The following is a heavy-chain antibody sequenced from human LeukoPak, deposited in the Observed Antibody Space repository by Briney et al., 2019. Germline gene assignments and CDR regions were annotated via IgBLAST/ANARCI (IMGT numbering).Heavy chain of an antibody. J-gene: IGHJ4*02. CDR2: ISYDGSNK. V-gene: IGHV3-30-3*01. D-gene: IGHD6-19*01. Sequence: GGSLRLSCAASGFTFSSYAIHWVRQAPGKGLERVEVISYDGSNKYYADSVKGRFTISRNNSKNTLYLQMNSLRAEDTAVYYCAKDRQWLSSGFYFDYWGQGTLVTVSS. CDR3: AKDRQWLSSGFYFDY. CDR1: GFTFSSYA.